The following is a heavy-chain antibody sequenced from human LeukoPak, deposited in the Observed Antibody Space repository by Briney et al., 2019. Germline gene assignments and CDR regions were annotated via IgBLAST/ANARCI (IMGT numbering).Heavy chain of an antibody. CDR1: GGSISSGSYY. J-gene: IGHJ4*02. D-gene: IGHD3-3*01. V-gene: IGHV4-61*02. Sequence: SETLSLTCTVSGGSISSGSYYWSWVRQPAGKGLEWIGRIYTSGSTNYNPSLKSRVTISVDTSKNQFSLKLSSVTAADTAVYYCARAGRFGVVSILSGYRPRYFDYWGQGTLVTVSS. CDR2: IYTSGST. CDR3: ARAGRFGVVSILSGYRPRYFDY.